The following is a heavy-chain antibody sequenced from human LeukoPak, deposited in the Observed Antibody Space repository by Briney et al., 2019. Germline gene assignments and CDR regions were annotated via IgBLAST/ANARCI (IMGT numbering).Heavy chain of an antibody. CDR1: GFTSSNAG. CDR3: TTSLAGAVTAVYPFDN. D-gene: IGHD2-21*02. CDR2: IKSKTDGGTT. J-gene: IGHJ4*02. V-gene: IGHV3-15*01. Sequence: GGSLRLSCVASGFTSSNAGMNWVRQAPGQGLEWVGRIKSKTDGGTTDYAAPVKGRITISRDDSTNTLHLQMNSLKTEDTAVYYCTTSLAGAVTAVYPFDNWGQGTLVTVSS.